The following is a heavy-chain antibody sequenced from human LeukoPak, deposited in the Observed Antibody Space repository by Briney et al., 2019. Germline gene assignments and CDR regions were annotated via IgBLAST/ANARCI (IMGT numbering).Heavy chain of an antibody. CDR3: ARGRYGGNSYYFDY. D-gene: IGHD4-23*01. V-gene: IGHV3-7*01. CDR2: IRQRGSDK. Sequence: GGSLRLSCAASGFTFSNYWISWVRQAPGKGLEWVANIRQRGSDKYYVDSVKGRFTISRDNAENSLYLQVNSLRAEDTAVYYRARGRYGGNSYYFDYWGQGTLVTVSS. CDR1: GFTFSNYW. J-gene: IGHJ4*02.